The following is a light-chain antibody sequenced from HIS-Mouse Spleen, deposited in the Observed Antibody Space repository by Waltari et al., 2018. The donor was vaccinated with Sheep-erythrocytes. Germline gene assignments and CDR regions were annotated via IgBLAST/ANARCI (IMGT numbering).Light chain of an antibody. Sequence: QSALTQPASVSGSPGQSITISCTGTSSDVGSYNLVSWYQQHPGKAPKLMVYEGSERPVGVSNRFSGSKSGNTASLTISGLQAEDEADYYCCSYAGSSTWVFGGGTKLTVL. CDR1: SSDVGSYNL. CDR2: EGS. V-gene: IGLV2-23*01. J-gene: IGLJ3*02. CDR3: CSYAGSSTWV.